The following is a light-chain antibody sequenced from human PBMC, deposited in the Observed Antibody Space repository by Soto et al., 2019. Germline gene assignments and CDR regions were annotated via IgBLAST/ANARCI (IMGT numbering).Light chain of an antibody. V-gene: IGLV1-51*02. Sequence: QSVLTQPPSVSAAPGQKVTISCSGSSSNIGNNYVSWYQQLPGTAPKLLIYENNKRPSGIPDRFSGSKSGTSATLGITGLQTGDEADYYCRTWDSSLSAGVFGGGTKVTVL. J-gene: IGLJ3*02. CDR2: ENN. CDR3: RTWDSSLSAGV. CDR1: SSNIGNNY.